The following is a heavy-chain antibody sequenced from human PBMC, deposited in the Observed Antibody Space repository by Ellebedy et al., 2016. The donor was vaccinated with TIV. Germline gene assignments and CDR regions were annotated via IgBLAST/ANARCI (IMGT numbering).Heavy chain of an antibody. Sequence: AASVKVSCKASGYIFTTYYMHWVRQAPGQGLEWMGIINPSGGSTTYAQTFQGRITMTRDTSTTTVYMELSSLRSEDTAVYYCARERGVEGDYYGMDVWGQGTTVTVSS. CDR3: ARERGVEGDYYGMDV. D-gene: IGHD3-16*01. V-gene: IGHV1-46*01. J-gene: IGHJ6*02. CDR1: GYIFTTYY. CDR2: INPSGGST.